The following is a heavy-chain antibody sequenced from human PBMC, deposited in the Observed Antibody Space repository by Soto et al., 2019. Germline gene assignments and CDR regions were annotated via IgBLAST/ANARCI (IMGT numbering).Heavy chain of an antibody. J-gene: IGHJ3*02. CDR3: ASEQLEGTTIPRVSHAFDI. V-gene: IGHV1-2*02. CDR1: GYTFTGYY. CDR2: INPNSGGT. D-gene: IGHD1-7*01. Sequence: QVQLVQSGAEVKKPGASVKVSCKASGYTFTGYYMHWVRQAPGQGLEWMGWINPNSGGTNYAQKLQGRVTMTRDTSISTAYMELSRLRSDDTAVYYCASEQLEGTTIPRVSHAFDIWGQGTMVTVSS.